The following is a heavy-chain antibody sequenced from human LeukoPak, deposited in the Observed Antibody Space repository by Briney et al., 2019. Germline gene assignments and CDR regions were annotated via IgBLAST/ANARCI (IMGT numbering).Heavy chain of an antibody. D-gene: IGHD3-3*01. Sequence: GGSLRLSCAASGFTFSNYEMNWVRQAPGKGLVWVSNITGSGGSMDYADSVKGRFTISRDNAKNSLYLQMNSLRAEDTGIYYCARVNYDFWSGSSGAFDIWGQGTTVTVSS. CDR2: ITGSGGSM. CDR3: ARVNYDFWSGSSGAFDI. CDR1: GFTFSNYE. J-gene: IGHJ3*02. V-gene: IGHV3-48*03.